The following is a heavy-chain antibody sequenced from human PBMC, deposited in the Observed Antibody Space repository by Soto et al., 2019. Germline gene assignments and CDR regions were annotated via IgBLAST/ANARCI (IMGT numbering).Heavy chain of an antibody. CDR3: ARRTTYYYDSSGYYPRAFDI. CDR1: GGSITSYY. D-gene: IGHD3-22*01. J-gene: IGHJ3*02. CDR2: IYFSGSA. V-gene: IGHV4-59*08. Sequence: PSETLSLTCTVSGGSITSYYWGWIRQPPGKGLEWIGYIYFSGSANYNPSLKSRVTISVDTSKNQFSLKLSSVTAADTAVYYCARRTTYYYDSSGYYPRAFDIWGQGTMVTVSS.